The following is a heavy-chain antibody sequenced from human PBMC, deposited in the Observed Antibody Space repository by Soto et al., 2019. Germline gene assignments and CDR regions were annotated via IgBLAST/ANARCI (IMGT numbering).Heavy chain of an antibody. D-gene: IGHD3-22*01. J-gene: IGHJ4*02. CDR2: IYYSGSA. CDR3: ARVEVIGYWVDY. Sequence: TLSLTCTVSGGSISSGGYYWSWIRQHPGKGLEWIGYIYYSGSAYYNPSLKSRVTISVDTSKNQFSLKLSSVTAADTAVYYCARVEVIGYWVDYWGQGTQVTVSS. CDR1: GGSISSGGYY. V-gene: IGHV4-31*03.